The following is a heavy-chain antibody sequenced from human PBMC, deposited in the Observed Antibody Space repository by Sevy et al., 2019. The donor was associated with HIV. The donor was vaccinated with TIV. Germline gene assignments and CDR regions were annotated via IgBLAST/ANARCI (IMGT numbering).Heavy chain of an antibody. CDR1: GFTFSNAW. V-gene: IGHV3-15*01. D-gene: IGHD3-10*01. CDR2: IKSKTDGGTT. J-gene: IGHJ4*01. CDR3: TTDPVRGAGPY. Sequence: GESLKISCAASGFTFSNAWMSWVRQAPGKGLEWVGRIKSKTDGGTTDYAAPVKGRFTISRDDSKNTLYLQMNSLKTEDTAVYYCTTDPVRGAGPYWGHGTLVTVSS.